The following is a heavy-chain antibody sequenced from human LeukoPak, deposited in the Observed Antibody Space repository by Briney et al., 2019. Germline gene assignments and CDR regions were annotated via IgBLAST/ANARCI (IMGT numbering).Heavy chain of an antibody. D-gene: IGHD1-26*01. CDR2: INPNSGGT. Sequence: GASVKVSCKASGYTFTGYYMHWVRQAPGQGLEWMGWINPNSGGTNYAQKFQGRVTMARDRSISTAYMEVSRLRSDDTAVYYCARVVGATRYSDYWGQGTLVTVST. CDR3: ARVVGATRYSDY. J-gene: IGHJ4*02. V-gene: IGHV1-2*02. CDR1: GYTFTGYY.